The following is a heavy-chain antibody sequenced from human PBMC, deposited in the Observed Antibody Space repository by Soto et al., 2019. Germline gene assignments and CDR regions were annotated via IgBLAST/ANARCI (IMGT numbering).Heavy chain of an antibody. Sequence: GGSLRLSCAASGFTFASYAMAWVRQAPGKGVEWVSGIDASGSRTYYADSVKGRFTISRDNSRNTLFLQMDNLRGEDTAVYYCAKDVISGDGFWLMDHWGQGTLVTVSS. V-gene: IGHV3-23*01. CDR2: IDASGSRT. CDR3: AKDVISGDGFWLMDH. CDR1: GFTFASYA. D-gene: IGHD2-21*02. J-gene: IGHJ4*02.